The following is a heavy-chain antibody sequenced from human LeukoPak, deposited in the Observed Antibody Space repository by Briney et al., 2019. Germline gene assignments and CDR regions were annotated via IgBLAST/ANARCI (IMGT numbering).Heavy chain of an antibody. CDR3: ARGDYYDSSGYYELDY. V-gene: IGHV3-30-3*01. CDR2: ISYDGSNK. CDR1: GFTFSSYA. J-gene: IGHJ4*02. D-gene: IGHD3-22*01. Sequence: GGSLRLSCAASGFTFSSYAMHWVRQAPGKGLEWVADISYDGSNKYYADSVKGRFTISRDNAKNTLYLQMNSLRAEDTAVYYCARGDYYDSSGYYELDYWGQGTLVTVSS.